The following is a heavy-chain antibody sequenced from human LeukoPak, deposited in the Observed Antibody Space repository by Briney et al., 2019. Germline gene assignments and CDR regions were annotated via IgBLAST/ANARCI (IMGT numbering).Heavy chain of an antibody. D-gene: IGHD3-22*01. CDR1: GGTFSSYA. V-gene: IGHV1-69*05. CDR3: ATKGYDSSGYYFDY. J-gene: IGHJ4*02. Sequence: SVKVSCKASGGTFSSYAISWVRQAPGQGLEWMGGITPIFGTANYAQKFQGRVTITTDESTSTAYMELSSLRSEDTAVYYCATKGYDSSGYYFDYWGQGTLVTVSS. CDR2: ITPIFGTA.